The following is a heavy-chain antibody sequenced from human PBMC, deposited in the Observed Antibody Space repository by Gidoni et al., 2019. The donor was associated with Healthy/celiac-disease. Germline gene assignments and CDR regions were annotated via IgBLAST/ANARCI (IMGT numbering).Heavy chain of an antibody. J-gene: IGHJ6*02. CDR2: IVGGSGNT. CDR3: AADSRPDTMVRGVKSYGMDV. V-gene: IGHV1-58*02. Sequence: QMQLVQSGPEVKQPETSVNVSCQASGFPFPRSAMQWVRQARGQRLEWRGWIVGGSGNTNYAQKFQERVTITRDMSTSTAYMELSSLRSEDTAVYYGAADSRPDTMVRGVKSYGMDVWGQGTTVTVSS. D-gene: IGHD3-10*01. CDR1: GFPFPRSA.